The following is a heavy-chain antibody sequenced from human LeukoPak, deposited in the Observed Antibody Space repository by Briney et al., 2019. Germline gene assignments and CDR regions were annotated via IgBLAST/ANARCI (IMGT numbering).Heavy chain of an antibody. CDR1: GGSISSYY. J-gene: IGHJ3*02. CDR2: IYYSGST. Sequence: TSSETLSLTCTVSGGSISSYYWSWIRQPPGKGLEWIGYIYYSGSTNYNPSLKSRVTISVDTSKNQFSLKLSSVTAADTAVYYCARGKLVYYDSSGYDAFDIWGQGTMVTVSS. V-gene: IGHV4-59*01. CDR3: ARGKLVYYDSSGYDAFDI. D-gene: IGHD3-22*01.